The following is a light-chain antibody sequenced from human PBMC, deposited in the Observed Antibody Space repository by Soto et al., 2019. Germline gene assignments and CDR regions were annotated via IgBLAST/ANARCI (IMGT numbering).Light chain of an antibody. V-gene: IGKV1-5*03. CDR2: KAS. J-gene: IGKJ5*01. CDR3: QNYKSALRIT. CDR1: QTISSW. Sequence: DIQMTQSPSTLSGSIGDRVTITCRASQTISSWFAWYQQKPWKAPKLLIYKASTLKSGVPSRFSGSGSGTDFTLTISCLQSEDVATYYCQNYKSALRITFGQGTRLE.